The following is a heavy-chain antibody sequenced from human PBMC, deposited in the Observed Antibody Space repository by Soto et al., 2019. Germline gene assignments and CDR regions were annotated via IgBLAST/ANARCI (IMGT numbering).Heavy chain of an antibody. J-gene: IGHJ4*02. V-gene: IGHV3-9*01. CDR2: ISWNSGSI. CDR1: GFTFDDYA. D-gene: IGHD6-19*01. CDR3: AKDKTLSGWYDFDS. Sequence: EVQLVESGGGLVQPGRSLRLSCAASGFTFDDYAMHWVRQAPGKGLEWVSGISWNSGSIGYADSVKGRFTISRDNAKNSLYLQMNSMRAEDTALYYCAKDKTLSGWYDFDSWGQGTLVTVSS.